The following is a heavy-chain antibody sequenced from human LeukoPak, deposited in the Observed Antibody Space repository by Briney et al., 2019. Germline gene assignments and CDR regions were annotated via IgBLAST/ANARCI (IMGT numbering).Heavy chain of an antibody. V-gene: IGHV1-69*13. D-gene: IGHD2-21*02. CDR3: ARPFRHIVVVTAIADAFDI. CDR1: GGTFTSYA. CDR2: IIPIFGTA. J-gene: IGHJ3*02. Sequence: ASLRVSSKAPGGTFTSYAISWVRQAPGQGLERMGGIIPIFGTANYAQKFQGRVTITADESTSTAYMELSSLRSEDTAVYYCARPFRHIVVVTAIADAFDIWGQGTMVTVCS.